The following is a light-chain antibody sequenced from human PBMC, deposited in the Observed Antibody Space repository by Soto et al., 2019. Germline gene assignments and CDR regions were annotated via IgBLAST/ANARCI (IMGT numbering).Light chain of an antibody. CDR3: HQLSGYLA. Sequence: DIQLTQSPSFLSASVGDRVTITCRASEGINHYLAWYQQKPGKAPKLLIYGASTLQSGVPSRFSGSASGTDFTLTITSLQPGDFATYYCHQLSGYLAFGGGTKVEIK. J-gene: IGKJ4*01. CDR2: GAS. V-gene: IGKV1-9*01. CDR1: EGINHY.